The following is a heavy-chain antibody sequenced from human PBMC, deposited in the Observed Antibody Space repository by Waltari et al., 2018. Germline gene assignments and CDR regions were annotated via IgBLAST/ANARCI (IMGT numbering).Heavy chain of an antibody. CDR1: GGSISSTSYY. D-gene: IGHD2-8*01. CDR3: ARHPAMTIMLWYFDL. Sequence: QLQLQESGPGLVKPSETLSLTCTVSGGSISSTSYYWGWIRQPPGKGLEWIGSIHYSVITYYHPSLKSRVTISVDTSKNQFSLKLSSVTAADTAVYYCARHPAMTIMLWYFDLWGRGTLVTVSS. V-gene: IGHV4-39*01. CDR2: IHYSVIT. J-gene: IGHJ2*01.